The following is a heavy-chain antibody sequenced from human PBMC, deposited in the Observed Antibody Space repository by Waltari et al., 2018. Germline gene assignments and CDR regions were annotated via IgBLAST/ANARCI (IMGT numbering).Heavy chain of an antibody. J-gene: IGHJ4*02. CDR2: LYKDDKT. Sequence: DVHLVESGGGLIQPGGSLSLSCAASGFTVRPTYITWVRQAPGKGLELVSVLYKDDKTYYADSVKGRFTISRDGSKNTLYLQMNSLRAEDTAMYYCVLAWVPITGSHWGQGTLVTVSS. CDR1: GFTVRPTY. V-gene: IGHV3-53*01. D-gene: IGHD1-20*01. CDR3: VLAWVPITGSH.